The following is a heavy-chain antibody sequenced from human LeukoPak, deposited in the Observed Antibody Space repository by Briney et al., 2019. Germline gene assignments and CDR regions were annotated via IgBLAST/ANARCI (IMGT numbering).Heavy chain of an antibody. CDR2: INPNSGGT. CDR3: ARVLKDDFWSGYYYSDY. Sequence: ASVKVSCKASGYTFTGYYMHWVRQAPGQGLEWMGWINPNSGGTNYAQKFQGRVTMTRDTSISTAYMELSRLRSDDTAVYYCARVLKDDFWSGYYYSDYWGQGTLVTVSS. CDR1: GYTFTGYY. V-gene: IGHV1-2*02. D-gene: IGHD3-3*01. J-gene: IGHJ4*02.